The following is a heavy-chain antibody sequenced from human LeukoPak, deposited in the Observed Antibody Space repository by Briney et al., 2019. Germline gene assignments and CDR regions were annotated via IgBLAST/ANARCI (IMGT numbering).Heavy chain of an antibody. CDR1: GGSISSYY. D-gene: IGHD6-13*01. CDR3: ASYSGYSSSWYPEYFQH. Sequence: SETLSLTCTVSGGSISSYYWSWIRQPPGKGLEWIGYIYYSGSTNYNPSLKSRVTISVDTSKNQFSLKLSSVTAADTAVYYCASYSGYSSSWYPEYFQHWGQGTLVTVSS. CDR2: IYYSGST. V-gene: IGHV4-59*01. J-gene: IGHJ1*01.